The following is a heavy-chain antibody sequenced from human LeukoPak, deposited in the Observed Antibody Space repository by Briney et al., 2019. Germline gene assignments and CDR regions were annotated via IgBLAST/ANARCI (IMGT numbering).Heavy chain of an antibody. CDR2: TYYRSKWYS. Sequence: SQTLSLTCALSGDSVSSNSTACNWIRQSPSRGLEWLGRTYYRSKWYSDYAVSVKSRITINPDASKNQFSLQLNSVTPEDTAVYYCVRGGQGDGYSADEAFDIWGQGTMVTVSS. CDR1: GDSVSSNSTA. D-gene: IGHD5-24*01. CDR3: VRGGQGDGYSADEAFDI. V-gene: IGHV6-1*01. J-gene: IGHJ3*02.